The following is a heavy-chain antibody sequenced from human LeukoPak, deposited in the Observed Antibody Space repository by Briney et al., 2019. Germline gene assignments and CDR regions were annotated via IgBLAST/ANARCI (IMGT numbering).Heavy chain of an antibody. D-gene: IGHD3-3*01. V-gene: IGHV4-39*01. CDR1: AFSISSSYYY. J-gene: IGHJ4*02. CDR2: IYYSGTT. Sequence: SETLSLTCSVSAFSISSSYYYWGWIRQPPGKGLEWIGSIYYSGTTYYNPSLKSRVTISVDTSMNQFSLKMSSVTAADTAVYYCARHSLYYDFSLFDYWGLGILVTVSS. CDR3: ARHSLYYDFSLFDY.